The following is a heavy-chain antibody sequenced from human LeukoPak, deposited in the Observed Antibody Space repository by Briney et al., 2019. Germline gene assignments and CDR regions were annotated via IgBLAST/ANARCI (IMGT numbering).Heavy chain of an antibody. Sequence: PGGSLRLSCAASGFTFSSYTMKWVRQAPGKGLEWVSDIYSGGSTYYADSVKGRFTLSRDNSKNNLYLQMNSLRAEDTAVYYCARDGEYSSGWSAFDYWGEGTLVSVSS. CDR3: ARDGEYSSGWSAFDY. J-gene: IGHJ4*02. CDR2: IYSGGST. D-gene: IGHD6-19*01. V-gene: IGHV3-53*01. CDR1: GFTFSSYT.